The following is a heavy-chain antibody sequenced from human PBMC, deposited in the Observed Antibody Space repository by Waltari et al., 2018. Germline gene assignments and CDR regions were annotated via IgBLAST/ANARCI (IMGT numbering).Heavy chain of an antibody. Sequence: QFHLVQSGAEVKKTGSSVKVSCQAYGDTFANCSLGGVRKAPGPGPEWFGRVIPVLGLPNYAQNFQRIVTLSADRSTNTGFLDLRSLRSADTALYFCARDIGDYPNSFGLDVWGQGPRS. CDR1: GDTFANCS. CDR3: ARDIGDYPNSFGLDV. D-gene: IGHD3-10*01. CDR2: VIPVLGLP. J-gene: IGHJ6*02. V-gene: IGHV1-69*04.